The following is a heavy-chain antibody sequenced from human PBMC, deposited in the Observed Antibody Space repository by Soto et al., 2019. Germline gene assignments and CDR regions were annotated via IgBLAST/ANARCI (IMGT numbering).Heavy chain of an antibody. Sequence: HPGGSLRLSCAASGFTFSSYGMHWVRQAPGKGLEWVEVISYDGSNKYYADSVKGRFTISRDNSKNTLYLQMNSLRAEDTAVYYCARDRSGSYSLDAFDIWGRGTMVTVSS. J-gene: IGHJ3*02. CDR1: GFTFSSYG. CDR2: ISYDGSNK. V-gene: IGHV3-30*03. D-gene: IGHD1-26*01. CDR3: ARDRSGSYSLDAFDI.